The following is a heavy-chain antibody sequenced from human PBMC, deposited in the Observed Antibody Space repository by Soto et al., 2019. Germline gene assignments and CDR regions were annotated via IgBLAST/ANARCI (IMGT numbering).Heavy chain of an antibody. Sequence: QVQLQESGPGLVRPSQTLSLTCTVSAGSISNINYYWSWIRQHPEKGLEWIGYISYSGSTFYHSSLKSRVTISLDTSKKQFSLTLTSVTAADTAVYYCARSAQWDGFDPWGQGTMVTVSS. CDR2: ISYSGST. CDR3: ARSAQWDGFDP. V-gene: IGHV4-31*03. D-gene: IGHD2-8*01. CDR1: AGSISNINYY. J-gene: IGHJ3*01.